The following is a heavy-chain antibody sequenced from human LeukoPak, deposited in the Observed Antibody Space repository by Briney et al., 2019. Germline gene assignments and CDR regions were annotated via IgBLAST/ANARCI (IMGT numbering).Heavy chain of an antibody. J-gene: IGHJ4*02. V-gene: IGHV3-23*01. D-gene: IGHD3-22*01. CDR1: GLTFSSYA. Sequence: GGSLRLSCAASGLTFSSYAMSWVRQAPGKGLEWVSAISGSGGNTYYADSVKGRFTISRDNSKNTLYLQMNSLRAEDTAVYYCAKDRNGQTYFYDSSSFDYWGQGTLVTVSS. CDR3: AKDRNGQTYFYDSSSFDY. CDR2: ISGSGGNT.